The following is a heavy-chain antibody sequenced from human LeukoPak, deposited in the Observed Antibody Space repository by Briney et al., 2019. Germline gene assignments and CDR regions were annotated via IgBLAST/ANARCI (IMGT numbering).Heavy chain of an antibody. J-gene: IGHJ6*02. CDR3: ARRLPYYGMDV. CDR1: GFXFSSYE. Sequence: PGGSLGLSCAASGFXFSSYEIHWVRQAPGKGQEWVSKIGGIGSIMYADSVKGRFTISTDSAKSSVYLQMNSLRAEDTAVYYCARRLPYYGMDVWGQGTTVTVSS. V-gene: IGHV3-48*03. CDR2: IGGIGSI.